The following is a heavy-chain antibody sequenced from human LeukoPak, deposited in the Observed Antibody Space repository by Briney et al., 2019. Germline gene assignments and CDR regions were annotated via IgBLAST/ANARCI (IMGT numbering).Heavy chain of an antibody. CDR3: ARELRVGEDFQH. Sequence: ARSLRPSCAATGFSFSSYCMNWVRQAAGGLMGWVSYISISSSTIYYADSLKGRFTISRDNAKNSPYLQMNSLRDEDTAVYYCARELRVGEDFQHWGQGTLVTVSS. V-gene: IGHV3-48*02. CDR2: ISISSSTI. D-gene: IGHD2-2*01. J-gene: IGHJ1*01. CDR1: GFSFSSYC.